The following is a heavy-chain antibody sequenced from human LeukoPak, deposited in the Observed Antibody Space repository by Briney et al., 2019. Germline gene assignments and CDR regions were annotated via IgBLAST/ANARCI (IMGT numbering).Heavy chain of an antibody. CDR3: TRMNWGAESDY. CDR1: GYAYTSYG. J-gene: IGHJ4*02. D-gene: IGHD7-27*01. V-gene: IGHV1-18*01. CDR2: ISPYNGHT. Sequence: GASVKVSCKASGYAYTSYGISWVRQAPGQGLEWMGWISPYNGHTNYTQRLQGRVTMTTDTSTNTAYMDLRSLRSDDTAVYYCTRMNWGAESDYWGQGTLVTVSS.